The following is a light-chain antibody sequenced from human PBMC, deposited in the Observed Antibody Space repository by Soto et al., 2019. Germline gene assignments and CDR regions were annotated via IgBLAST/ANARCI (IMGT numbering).Light chain of an antibody. CDR2: WAS. CDR3: QQYYTLPLT. J-gene: IGKJ4*01. V-gene: IGKV4-1*01. Sequence: DIVMTQCPDSLAMSLGERATINCESSLSFLFTSNNKNYLAWYQQKPGQPPKLXLSWASARESGVPERFSGSGSGTLFTLSISRLQAEDVAVYYCQQYYTLPLTFGGGTKVDI. CDR1: LSFLFTSNNKNY.